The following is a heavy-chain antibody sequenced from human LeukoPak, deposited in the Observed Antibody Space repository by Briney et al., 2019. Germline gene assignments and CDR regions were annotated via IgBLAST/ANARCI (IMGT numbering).Heavy chain of an antibody. V-gene: IGHV3-30-3*01. CDR2: ISYDGSNK. Sequence: TGRSLRLSCAASGFTFSSYAMHWVRQAPGKGLEWVAVISYDGSNKYYADSVKGRFTISRDNSKNTLYLQMNSLRAEDTAVYYCARGIAAAGSDYWSQGTLVTVSS. CDR1: GFTFSSYA. CDR3: ARGIAAAGSDY. J-gene: IGHJ4*02. D-gene: IGHD6-13*01.